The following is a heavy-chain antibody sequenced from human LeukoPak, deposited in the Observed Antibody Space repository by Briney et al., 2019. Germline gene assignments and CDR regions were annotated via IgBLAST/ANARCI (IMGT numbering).Heavy chain of an antibody. CDR3: AKERKLLPFDY. Sequence: GGSLRLSCAASGFTFSSYAMSWVRRAPGKGLEWVAFIPYDGTNEFYADSVKGRFTISRDNSKSTLYLQMNSLRAEDTAVYYCAKERKLLPFDYWGQGTLVTVSS. J-gene: IGHJ4*02. CDR2: IPYDGTNE. CDR1: GFTFSSYA. V-gene: IGHV3-30*02. D-gene: IGHD2-15*01.